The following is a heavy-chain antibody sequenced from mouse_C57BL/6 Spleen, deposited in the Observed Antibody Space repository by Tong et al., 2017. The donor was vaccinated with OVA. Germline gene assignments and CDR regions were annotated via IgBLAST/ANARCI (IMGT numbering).Heavy chain of an antibody. V-gene: IGHV1-15*01. CDR1: GYTFTDYE. J-gene: IGHJ2*01. CDR2: IDPETGGT. Sequence: VQLQESGAELVRPGASVTLSCKASGYTFTDYEMHWVKQTPVHGLEWIGAIDPETGGTAYNQKFKGKAILTADKSSSTAYMELRSLTSEDSAVYFCVGGPFDYWGQGTTLTVSS. CDR3: VGGPFDY.